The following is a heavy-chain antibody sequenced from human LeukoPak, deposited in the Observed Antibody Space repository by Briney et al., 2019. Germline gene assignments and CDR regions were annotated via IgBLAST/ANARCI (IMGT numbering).Heavy chain of an antibody. J-gene: IGHJ5*02. V-gene: IGHV3-23*01. CDR3: ASHPRKPSVPEVSPGPQGWFDP. CDR1: GFTFSTNA. Sequence: GGSLRLSCAASGFTFSTNAMSWVRQAPGKGLEWVSAVSGSGGDTYYAGSVKGRFTISRDNSKNAVYLQMNSLRAEDTAVYYCASHPRKPSVPEVSPGPQGWFDPWGQGTLVTVSS. CDR2: VSGSGGDT. D-gene: IGHD1-14*01.